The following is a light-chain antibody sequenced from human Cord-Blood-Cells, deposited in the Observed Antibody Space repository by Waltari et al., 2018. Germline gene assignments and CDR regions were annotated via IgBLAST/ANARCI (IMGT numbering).Light chain of an antibody. CDR2: RNN. J-gene: IGLJ3*02. Sequence: QSVLTQPPSASGTPGQRVTISCSGSSSNIGSNYVYWYQQLPGPAPKLLIYRNNRRPSGVPDRFSGSKSGTSASLAISGLRSEDEADYYCAAWDDSLSGRVFGGGTKLTVL. V-gene: IGLV1-47*01. CDR1: SSNIGSNY. CDR3: AAWDDSLSGRV.